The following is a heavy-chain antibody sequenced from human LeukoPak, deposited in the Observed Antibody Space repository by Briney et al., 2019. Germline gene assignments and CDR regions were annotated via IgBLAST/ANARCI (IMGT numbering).Heavy chain of an antibody. D-gene: IGHD1-1*01. V-gene: IGHV4-4*07. CDR1: GGSISSYY. Sequence: PSETLSLTCTVSGGSISSYYWSWIRQPAGKGLEWIGRIYTSGSTNYNPSLKSPVTISIDKSKNQFSLKLGAVTAADSAVYYCAREAVGGNWCFDHWGQGTLVTVSS. J-gene: IGHJ5*02. CDR3: AREAVGGNWCFDH. CDR2: IYTSGST.